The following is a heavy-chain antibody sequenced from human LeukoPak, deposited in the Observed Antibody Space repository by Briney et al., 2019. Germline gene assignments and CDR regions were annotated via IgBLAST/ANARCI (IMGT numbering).Heavy chain of an antibody. CDR1: GGSISSSNW. Sequence: PSETLSFTCAVSGGSISSSNWWSWVRQPPGKGLEWIGEIYHSGSTNYNPSLKSRVTISVDKSKNQFSLKLSSVTAADTAVYYCARDLDYGDYKEGPAPYDYWGQGTLVTVSS. V-gene: IGHV4-4*02. D-gene: IGHD4-17*01. CDR3: ARDLDYGDYKEGPAPYDY. CDR2: IYHSGST. J-gene: IGHJ4*02.